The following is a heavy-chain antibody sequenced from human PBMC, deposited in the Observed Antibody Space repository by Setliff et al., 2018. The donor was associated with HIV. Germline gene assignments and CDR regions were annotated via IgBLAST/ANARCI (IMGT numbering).Heavy chain of an antibody. D-gene: IGHD3-10*01. Sequence: SETLSLTCTVSGDSISTDYWTWIRQPPGKGLEWIGYIFPSGSTKYNPSLKSRVTISVDTSKDQFSLKLSSVTAADTAVYYCARSRSTMVRGSQNSYLDVWGRGTLVTVSP. J-gene: IGHJ2*01. CDR1: GDSISTDY. CDR3: ARSRSTMVRGSQNSYLDV. CDR2: IFPSGST. V-gene: IGHV4-4*09.